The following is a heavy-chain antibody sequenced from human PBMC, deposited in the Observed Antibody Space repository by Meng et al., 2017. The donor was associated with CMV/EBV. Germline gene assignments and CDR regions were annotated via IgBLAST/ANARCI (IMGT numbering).Heavy chain of an antibody. D-gene: IGHD3-10*01. CDR2: INHSGST. CDR3: ARARGRLWFGELSRGMDV. CDR1: GGSFSGYY. Sequence: SETLSLTCAVYGGSFSGYYWSWIRQPPGKGLEWIGEINHSGSTNYNPSLKSRVTISVDTSKSQFSLKLSSVTAADTAVYYCARARGRLWFGELSRGMDVWGQGTTVTVSS. J-gene: IGHJ6*02. V-gene: IGHV4-34*01.